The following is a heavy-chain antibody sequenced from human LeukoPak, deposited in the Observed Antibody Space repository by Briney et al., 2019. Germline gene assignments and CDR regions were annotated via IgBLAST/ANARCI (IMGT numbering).Heavy chain of an antibody. J-gene: IGHJ4*01. D-gene: IGHD5-24*01. V-gene: IGHV4-30-4*01. Sequence: SQTLSLTCTVSGGSISSGDYYWSWIRQPPGKGLEWIGYVYYSGSTYYNPSLKSRVTISVDTSKNQFSLKLSSVTAADTAVYYCARVSRDGYNYYYFDYWGHGTLVTVSS. CDR2: VYYSGST. CDR3: ARVSRDGYNYYYFDY. CDR1: GGSISSGDYY.